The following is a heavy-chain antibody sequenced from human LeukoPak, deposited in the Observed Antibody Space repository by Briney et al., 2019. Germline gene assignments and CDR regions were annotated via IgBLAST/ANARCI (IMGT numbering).Heavy chain of an antibody. CDR1: GFTFSSYA. D-gene: IGHD3-22*01. J-gene: IGHJ4*02. V-gene: IGHV3-23*01. CDR2: ISGSGGST. Sequence: PGGSLRLSCAASGFTFSSYAMSWVRQAPGKGLEWVSAISGSGGSTYYADSVKGRFTISRDNSKNTLYLQMNSLRAEDTAVYYCAKLGVVPAAIALDYDSSGYYLDDYWGQGTLVTVSS. CDR3: AKLGVVPAAIALDYDSSGYYLDDY.